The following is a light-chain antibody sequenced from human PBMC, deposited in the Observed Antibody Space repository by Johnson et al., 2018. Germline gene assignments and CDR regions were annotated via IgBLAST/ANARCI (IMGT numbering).Light chain of an antibody. CDR2: ENN. CDR3: GTWDSSLSAGNV. Sequence: QSVLTQPPSVSAAPGQKVTISCSGSSSNIGNNYVSWYQQIPGTAPKLLIYENNKRPSGIPDRFSGSKSGTSATLGITGLQTGDEAVYYCGTWDSSLSAGNVFGTGTKVTVL. CDR1: SSNIGNNY. J-gene: IGLJ1*01. V-gene: IGLV1-51*02.